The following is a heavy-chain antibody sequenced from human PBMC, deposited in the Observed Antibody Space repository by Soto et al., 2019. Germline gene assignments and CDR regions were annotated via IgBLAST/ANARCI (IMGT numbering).Heavy chain of an antibody. CDR2: INPNSGGT. Sequence: ASVKVSCKASGYTFTGYYMHWVRQAPGQGLEWMGWINPNSGGTNYAQKFQGWVTMTRDTSISTAYMELSRLRSDDTAVYYCARGPSIAVAGTDTFDYWGQGTLVNVSS. V-gene: IGHV1-2*04. CDR3: ARGPSIAVAGTDTFDY. D-gene: IGHD6-19*01. J-gene: IGHJ4*02. CDR1: GYTFTGYY.